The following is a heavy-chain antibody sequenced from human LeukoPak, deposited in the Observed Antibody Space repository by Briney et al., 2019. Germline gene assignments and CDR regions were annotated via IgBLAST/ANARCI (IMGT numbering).Heavy chain of an antibody. V-gene: IGHV1-69*05. D-gene: IGHD6-13*01. CDR3: ARAGYSSSVYYFDY. CDR2: IIPIFGTA. Sequence: ASVKVSCKASGGTFSSYAISWVRQAPGQGLEWMGGIIPIFGTANYAQKFQGRVTMTRDMSTSTVYMELSSLRSEDTAVYYCARAGYSSSVYYFDYWGQGTLVTVSS. J-gene: IGHJ4*02. CDR1: GGTFSSYA.